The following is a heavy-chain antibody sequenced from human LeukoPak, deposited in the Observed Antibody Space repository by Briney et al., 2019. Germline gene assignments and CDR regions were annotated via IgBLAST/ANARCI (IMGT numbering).Heavy chain of an antibody. V-gene: IGHV1-46*01. CDR3: ARAGGYCSGNRCYNWFDP. CDR1: GYTLTSYY. Sequence: ASVKVPCKASGYTLTSYYMHWVRQAPGQGLEWMGIINPSGGSTNYAQKFQGRVTMTRDTSTSTIYMELSSLRSEDTAVYYCARAGGYCSGNRCYNWFDPWGQGTLVVVSS. D-gene: IGHD2-15*01. J-gene: IGHJ5*02. CDR2: INPSGGST.